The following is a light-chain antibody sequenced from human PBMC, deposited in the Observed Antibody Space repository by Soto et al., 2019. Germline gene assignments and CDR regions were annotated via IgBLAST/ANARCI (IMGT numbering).Light chain of an antibody. CDR3: QQYHAYPPT. J-gene: IGKJ1*01. CDR1: QSIGTY. Sequence: AIRMTQSPPSFSASTGDRVTITCRASQSIGTYLAWYQQRPGKAPNLLIYSASILQSGVPSRFSGSGSGTDFTRTITSLQSEDFATYSCQQYHAYPPTFGQGTNVGIK. V-gene: IGKV1-8*01. CDR2: SAS.